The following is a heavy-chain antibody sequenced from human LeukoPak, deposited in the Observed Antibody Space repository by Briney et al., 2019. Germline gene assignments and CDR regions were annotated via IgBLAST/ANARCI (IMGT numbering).Heavy chain of an antibody. D-gene: IGHD3-10*01. CDR2: INSDGTTT. Sequence: PGGSLRLSCAASGFNVSSNYMSWVRQAPGKGPVWVSRINSDGTTTTYADSVKGRFTISRDNAKNTLYVQMSSLRAEDTAVYYCARSGITMVGGASIGLLAFDIWGQGTMVTVSS. V-gene: IGHV3-74*01. CDR3: ARSGITMVGGASIGLLAFDI. CDR1: GFNVSSNY. J-gene: IGHJ3*02.